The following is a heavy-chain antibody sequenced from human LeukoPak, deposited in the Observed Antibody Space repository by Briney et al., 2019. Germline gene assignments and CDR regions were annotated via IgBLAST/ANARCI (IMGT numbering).Heavy chain of an antibody. CDR1: GFTFDDYA. CDR2: ISWNSGSI. Sequence: GGSLRLSCAASGFTFDDYAMHWVRQAPGKGLEWVSGISWNSGSIGYADSVKGRFTISRDNAKNSLYLQMNSLRAEDTALYYCAKDAANTLRSYGMDVWGQGTTVTVSS. J-gene: IGHJ6*02. V-gene: IGHV3-9*01. CDR3: AKDAANTLRSYGMDV. D-gene: IGHD3-3*01.